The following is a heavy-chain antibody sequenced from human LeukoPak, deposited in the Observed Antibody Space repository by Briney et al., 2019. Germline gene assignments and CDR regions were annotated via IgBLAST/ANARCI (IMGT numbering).Heavy chain of an antibody. CDR2: IIPIFGTA. CDR3: ARDRPTYYYDSSGSANAFDI. D-gene: IGHD3-22*01. Sequence: SVKVSCKASGGTFSSYAISWVRQAPGQGLEWMGRIIPIFGTANFAQKFQGRVTITTDESTSTAYMELSSLRSEDTAVYYCARDRPTYYYDSSGSANAFDIWGQGTMVTVSS. J-gene: IGHJ3*02. CDR1: GGTFSSYA. V-gene: IGHV1-69*05.